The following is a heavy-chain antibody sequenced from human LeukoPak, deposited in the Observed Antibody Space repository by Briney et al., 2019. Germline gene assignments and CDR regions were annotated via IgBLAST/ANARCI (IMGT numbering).Heavy chain of an antibody. D-gene: IGHD3-22*01. CDR1: GYTFTSYY. V-gene: IGHV1-46*01. J-gene: IGHJ5*02. Sequence: GASVKVSCKASGYTFTSYYMHWVRQAPGQGLEWMGIINPSGGSTSYAQKFQGRVTMTRDTSTSTVYMELSSLRSEDTAVYYCARSSGPQDYYDSSGSHPWLDPWGQGTLVTVSS. CDR2: INPSGGST. CDR3: ARSSGPQDYYDSSGSHPWLDP.